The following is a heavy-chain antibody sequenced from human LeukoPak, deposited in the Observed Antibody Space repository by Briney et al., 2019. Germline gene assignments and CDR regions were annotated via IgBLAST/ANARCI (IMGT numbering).Heavy chain of an antibody. V-gene: IGHV3-74*01. CDR3: ARDAVDTANAV. CDR2: INSDGSIT. J-gene: IGHJ6*02. Sequence: GGSLRLSCAASGFTFTTYWMHWIRQAPGKGLVWVSHINSDGSITSYADSVKGRFTISRDNAKNTLYLQMNSLRAEDTAVYYCARDAVDTANAVWGQGTTVTVSS. CDR1: GFTFTTYW. D-gene: IGHD5-18*01.